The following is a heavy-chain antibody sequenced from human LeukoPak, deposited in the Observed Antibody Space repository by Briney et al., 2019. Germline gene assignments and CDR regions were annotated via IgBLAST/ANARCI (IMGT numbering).Heavy chain of an antibody. D-gene: IGHD6-13*01. V-gene: IGHV4-34*01. Sequence: PSETLSLTCAVYGGSFSGYYWSWIRQPPGKGLEWIGEINHSGSTNYNPSLKSRVTISVDTSKNQFSLKLSPVTAADTAVYYCARGPPGLARIAAAGLVYYYYMDVWGKGTTVTVSS. CDR3: ARGPPGLARIAAAGLVYYYYMDV. CDR2: INHSGST. J-gene: IGHJ6*03. CDR1: GGSFSGYY.